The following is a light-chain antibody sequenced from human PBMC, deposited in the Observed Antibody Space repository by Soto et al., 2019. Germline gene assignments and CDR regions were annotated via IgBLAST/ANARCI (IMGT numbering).Light chain of an antibody. J-gene: IGKJ2*01. CDR3: QQSYSTPPYT. CDR2: NAA. CDR1: QGVGGY. V-gene: IGKV1-39*01. Sequence: DIQMTQSPSSLSASVGDRVTITCRASQGVGGYLHWYQVKPGKAPKLLIYNAASLQSGVPSRFSGSGYGTGFTLTISSLQPEDFATYYCQQSYSTPPYTFGQGTKLEI.